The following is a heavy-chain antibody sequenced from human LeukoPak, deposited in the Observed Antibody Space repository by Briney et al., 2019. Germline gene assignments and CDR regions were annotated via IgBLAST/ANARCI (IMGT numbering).Heavy chain of an antibody. CDR2: IIPIFGTA. CDR1: GGTFSSYA. V-gene: IGHV1-69*13. Sequence: GASVKVSCKASGGTFSSYAISWVRQAPGQGLEWMGGIIPIFGTANYAQKFQGRVTITADESTSTAYMELSSLRSEDTAVYYCARDGTVPAAPLDYWGQGTLVTVSS. CDR3: ARDGTVPAAPLDY. D-gene: IGHD2-2*01. J-gene: IGHJ4*02.